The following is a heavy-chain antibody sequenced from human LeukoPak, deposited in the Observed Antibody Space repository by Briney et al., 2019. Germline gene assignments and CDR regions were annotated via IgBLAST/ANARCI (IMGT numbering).Heavy chain of an antibody. J-gene: IGHJ4*02. D-gene: IGHD6-13*01. CDR3: ARRIAAAVIHYFDY. V-gene: IGHV4-59*08. CDR2: ISYSGST. CDR1: GGSISSYY. Sequence: SETLSLTCTVSGGSISSYYWSWIRQPPGKGLEWIGYISYSGSTSYNPSLKSRVTISVGTSKNQFSLKLSSVTAADTAVYYCARRIAAAVIHYFDYWGQGTLVTVSS.